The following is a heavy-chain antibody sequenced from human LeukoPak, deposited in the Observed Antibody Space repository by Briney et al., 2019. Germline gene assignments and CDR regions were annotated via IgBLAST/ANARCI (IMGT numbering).Heavy chain of an antibody. CDR1: GYTFTSYY. V-gene: IGHV1-46*01. D-gene: IGHD3-22*01. J-gene: IGHJ5*02. Sequence: ASVKVSCKASGYTFTSYYMHWVRQAPGQGLEWMGIINPSGGSTSYAQKFQGRVTMTRDTSTSTAYMELSSLRSEDTAVYYCAAGDSSGYYYKNWFDPWGQGTLVTVSS. CDR2: INPSGGST. CDR3: AAGDSSGYYYKNWFDP.